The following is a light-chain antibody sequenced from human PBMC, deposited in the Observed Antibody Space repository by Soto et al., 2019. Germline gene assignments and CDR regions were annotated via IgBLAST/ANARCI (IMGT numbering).Light chain of an antibody. CDR1: QSVGRNF. Sequence: EIVLTQSPGTLSVSPGERATLSCRASQSVGRNFLAWYQQKAGQSPRLLIHGASSRATGIPDRFSGSGSGTDFTLTITRLEPEDFAVYYCQQYASSPLTFGGGTKVETK. CDR2: GAS. CDR3: QQYASSPLT. V-gene: IGKV3-20*01. J-gene: IGKJ4*01.